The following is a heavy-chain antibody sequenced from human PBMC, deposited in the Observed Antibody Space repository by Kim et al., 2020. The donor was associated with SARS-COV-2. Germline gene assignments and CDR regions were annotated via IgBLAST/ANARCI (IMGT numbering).Heavy chain of an antibody. CDR2: INHSGST. D-gene: IGHD6-13*01. CDR1: GGSFSGYY. J-gene: IGHJ4*02. Sequence: SETLSLICAVYGGSFSGYYWSWIRQPPGKGLEWIGEINHSGSTNYNPSLKSRVTISVDTSKNQFSLKLSSVTAADTAVYYCARGLGYSSSWYYWGQGTLV. CDR3: ARGLGYSSSWYY. V-gene: IGHV4-34*01.